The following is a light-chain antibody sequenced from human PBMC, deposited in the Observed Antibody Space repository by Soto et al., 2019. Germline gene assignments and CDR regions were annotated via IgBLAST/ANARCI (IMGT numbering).Light chain of an antibody. CDR3: QQYGSSPLT. CDR1: QSVSSSY. Sequence: EIVLTQSPGTLSLSPGERATLSCRASQSVSSSYLAWYQQKPGQAPRLLIYGASSRATGISYRFSGSGSGTDFTLTISSLEPEDFAVYYCQQYGSSPLTFGGGTKVEIK. CDR2: GAS. V-gene: IGKV3-20*01. J-gene: IGKJ4*01.